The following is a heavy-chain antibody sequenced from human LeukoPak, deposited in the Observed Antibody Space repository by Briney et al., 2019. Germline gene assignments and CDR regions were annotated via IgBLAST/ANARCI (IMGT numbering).Heavy chain of an antibody. J-gene: IGHJ4*01. CDR1: XGXISGYY. CDR3: TRRTRIAAGVYNIXF. CDR2: IYPSGNS. D-gene: IGHD6-25*01. Sequence: LTCXXSXGXISGYYWXWIRQPPGKGLEWLGYIYPSGNSDYNPSLKSRVSMSVDTSKKQISLRLSSVTAADTAVYYCTRRTRIAAGVYNIXFWGXXT. V-gene: IGHV4-4*09.